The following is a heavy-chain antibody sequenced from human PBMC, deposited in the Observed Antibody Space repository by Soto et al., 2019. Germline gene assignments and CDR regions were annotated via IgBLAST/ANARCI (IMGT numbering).Heavy chain of an antibody. CDR3: ARQRTSVVTHAYVGV. D-gene: IGHD2-21*02. Sequence: SETLSLTCTVTGDSISSRCYYWGWIRQPPGKGLEWIGSIYYSGSTYNNPSLRSRVSMSIDTSKDHFSLNLKSVAAADAALYFCARQRTSVVTHAYVGVWGXGSLVTVAS. J-gene: IGHJ1*01. CDR1: GDSISSRCYY. CDR2: IYYSGST. V-gene: IGHV4-39*01.